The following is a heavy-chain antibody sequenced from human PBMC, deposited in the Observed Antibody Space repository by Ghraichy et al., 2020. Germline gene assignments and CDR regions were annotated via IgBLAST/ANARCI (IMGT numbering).Heavy chain of an antibody. CDR1: GFTFSNAW. Sequence: GGSLRLSCTGSGFTFSNAWMSWVRQAPGKGLEWVGRIKSKADGGTTDYAPPVKGRFTVSRDDSENTLYLQMNRLKTEDTALYYCTTLGYCSSAYCYHTGCGAFDIWGQGIMVTVSS. CDR2: IKSKADGGTT. J-gene: IGHJ3*02. D-gene: IGHD2-15*01. CDR3: TTLGYCSSAYCYHTGCGAFDI. V-gene: IGHV3-15*01.